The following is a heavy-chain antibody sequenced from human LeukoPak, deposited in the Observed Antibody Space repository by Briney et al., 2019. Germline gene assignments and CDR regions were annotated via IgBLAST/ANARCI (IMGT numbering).Heavy chain of an antibody. CDR3: ARGNDLSSFGVVVALDYFDY. J-gene: IGHJ4*02. V-gene: IGHV1-2*02. CDR1: GYTLTGYS. CDR2: ISPNSGGT. D-gene: IGHD3-16*02. Sequence: ASAKVSCKASGYTLTGYSMYWVRQAPGQGLEWMGWISPNSGGTNYAQKFQGRVTMTRDTSVSTAYMELSSLKSDDTAVYYCARGNDLSSFGVVVALDYFDYWGQGTLVTVSS.